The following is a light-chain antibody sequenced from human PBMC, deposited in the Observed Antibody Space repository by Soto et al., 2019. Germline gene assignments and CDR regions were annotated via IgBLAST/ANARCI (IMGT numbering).Light chain of an antibody. CDR1: QTIYSN. Sequence: IQMTQSPATLSVSPGERATLSCRASQTIYSNVAWYQQRPGQAPRLLIYRASARATGIPARFSGSGSGTEFTLTIGSLQSEDSAVYYCQQRSNWPPLFGGGTKVEIK. V-gene: IGKV3-15*01. CDR3: QQRSNWPPL. J-gene: IGKJ4*01. CDR2: RAS.